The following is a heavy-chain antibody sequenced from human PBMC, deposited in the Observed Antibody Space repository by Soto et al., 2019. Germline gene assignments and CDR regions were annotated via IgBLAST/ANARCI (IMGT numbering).Heavy chain of an antibody. D-gene: IGHD2-8*02. CDR2: IYYSGST. J-gene: IGHJ4*02. Sequence: PSETLSLTCTVSGASISSSDYYWGWIRQPPGKGLEWIGYIYYSGSTNYNPSLKSRVTISVDTSKNQFSLKLTSVTAADTAVYYCARDKITGLFHYWGQGTLVTVPQ. V-gene: IGHV4-61*05. CDR3: ARDKITGLFHY. CDR1: GASISSSDYY.